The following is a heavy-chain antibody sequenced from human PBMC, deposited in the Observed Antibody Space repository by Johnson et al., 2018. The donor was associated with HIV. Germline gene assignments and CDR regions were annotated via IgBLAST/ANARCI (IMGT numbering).Heavy chain of an antibody. V-gene: IGHV3-30*04. CDR1: GFTFSSYA. J-gene: IGHJ3*02. CDR3: AREGEVGRAFDI. CDR2: ISYDGSNK. Sequence: VQLLESGGAAVQPGRSLRLSRAASGFTFSSYAMHWVRQAPGKGLEWVAVISYDGSNKYYADSVQGRFTISRDNSKNTLYLQMNSLRAEDTAVYYCAREGEVGRAFDIWGQGTMVTVSS. D-gene: IGHD3-16*01.